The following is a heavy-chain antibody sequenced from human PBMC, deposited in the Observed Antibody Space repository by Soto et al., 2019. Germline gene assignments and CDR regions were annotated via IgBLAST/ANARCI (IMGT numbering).Heavy chain of an antibody. CDR2: ISGSGGRT. Sequence: EVQLLESGGGLVRPGGSLRLSCAASGFTFSSSAMHWVRQAPGKGLEWVSSISGSGGRTYYADSVKDRFAISRDNSKNTVHLLMHSLRAEDTAVYYCAKDRRVRGYSGYAGFYFESWGQGTLVTVSS. CDR3: AKDRRVRGYSGYAGFYFES. V-gene: IGHV3-23*01. CDR1: GFTFSSSA. J-gene: IGHJ4*02. D-gene: IGHD5-12*01.